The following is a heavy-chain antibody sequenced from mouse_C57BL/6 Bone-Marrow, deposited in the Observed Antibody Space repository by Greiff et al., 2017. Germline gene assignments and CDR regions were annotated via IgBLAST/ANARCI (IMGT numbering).Heavy chain of an antibody. J-gene: IGHJ1*03. CDR3: ARRWFYYCGPNWYFDV. CDR1: GYTFTSYE. CDR2: IYPSDGST. Sequence: VKLLESGPELVKPGASVKLSCKASGYTFTSYEINWVKQRPGQGLEWIGWIYPSDGSTKYNEKFKGKATLTVDKSSSTAYMELHSLTSEDSAVXFGARRWFYYCGPNWYFDVWGTGTMVTVSA. V-gene: IGHV1-85*01. D-gene: IGHD1-1*01.